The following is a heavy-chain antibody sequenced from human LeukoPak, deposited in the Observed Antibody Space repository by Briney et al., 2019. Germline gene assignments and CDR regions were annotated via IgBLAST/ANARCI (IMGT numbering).Heavy chain of an antibody. D-gene: IGHD6-6*01. CDR1: GYTFTSYD. J-gene: IGHJ4*02. CDR3: SRGRERGSSSSFTDY. V-gene: IGHV1-8*03. CDR2: MNPNSANT. Sequence: ASVKVSCKASGYTFTSYDINWVRQATGQGLEWMGWMNPNSANTGYAQKFQGRVTITRNTSISTTYMELSSLRFEDTAVYYCSRGRERGSSSSFTDYWGQGTLVIVSS.